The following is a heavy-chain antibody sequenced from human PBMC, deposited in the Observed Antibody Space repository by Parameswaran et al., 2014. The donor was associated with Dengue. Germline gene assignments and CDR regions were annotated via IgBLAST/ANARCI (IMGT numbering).Heavy chain of an antibody. Sequence: WVRQAPGQGLEWMGWINTNTGNPTYAQGFTGRFVFSLDTSVSTAYLQISSLKAEDTAVYYCARTVSSGFRPWGQGTLVTVSS. D-gene: IGHD3-22*01. J-gene: IGHJ5*02. CDR3: ARTVSSGFRP. V-gene: IGHV7-4-1*02. CDR2: INTNTGNP.